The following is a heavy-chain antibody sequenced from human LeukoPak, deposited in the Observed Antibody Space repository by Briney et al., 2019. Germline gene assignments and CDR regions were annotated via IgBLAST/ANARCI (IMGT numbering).Heavy chain of an antibody. J-gene: IGHJ6*02. CDR2: IYHSGST. D-gene: IGHD2-2*01. V-gene: IGHV4-30-2*01. Sequence: SETLSLTCAVSGGSISSGGYSWRWIRQPPGKGLEWIGYIYHSGSTYYNPSLKSRVTISVDRSKNQFSLKLSSVTAADTAVYYCARDLAYCSSTSCSYGMDVWGQGTTVTVSS. CDR1: GGSISSGGYS. CDR3: ARDLAYCSSTSCSYGMDV.